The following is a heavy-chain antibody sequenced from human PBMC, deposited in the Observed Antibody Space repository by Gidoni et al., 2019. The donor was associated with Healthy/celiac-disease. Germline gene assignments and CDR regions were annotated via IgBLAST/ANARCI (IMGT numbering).Heavy chain of an antibody. CDR2: ISWNSGSI. Sequence: EVQLVESGGGLVQPGRSLRLSCAASGFTFDDYAMHWVRQAPGKGLEWVSGISWNSGSIGYADSVKGRFTISRDNAKNSLYLQMNSLRAEDTALYYCAKGPGITIFGVVPDYWGQGTLVTVSS. CDR1: GFTFDDYA. J-gene: IGHJ4*02. V-gene: IGHV3-9*01. D-gene: IGHD3-3*01. CDR3: AKGPGITIFGVVPDY.